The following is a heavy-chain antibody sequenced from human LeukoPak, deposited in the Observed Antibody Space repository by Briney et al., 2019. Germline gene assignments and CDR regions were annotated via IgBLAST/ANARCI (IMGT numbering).Heavy chain of an antibody. Sequence: PSETLTLTCTVSGGSISSYYWSWIRQPPGKGLEWIGYIYYSGSTNYNPSLKSRVTMSLDTSKNRFSLNLSSVTAADTAVYYCAGATVGYYALDVWGQETTVTLSS. D-gene: IGHD4-23*01. J-gene: IGHJ6*02. CDR1: GGSISSYY. CDR2: IYYSGST. V-gene: IGHV4-59*12. CDR3: AGATVGYYALDV.